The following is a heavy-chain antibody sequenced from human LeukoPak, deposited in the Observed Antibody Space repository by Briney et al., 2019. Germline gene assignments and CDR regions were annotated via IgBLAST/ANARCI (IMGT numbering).Heavy chain of an antibody. D-gene: IGHD3-9*01. Sequence: ASVKVSCKASGYTFTSYDINWVRQATGQGLEWMGWMNPNSGNTGYAQKFQGRVTMTRNTSISTAYMELSSLRSEDTAVYYCARALRYFDWSTDYYYYGMDVWGQGTTVTVSS. CDR1: GYTFTSYD. V-gene: IGHV1-8*01. J-gene: IGHJ6*02. CDR2: MNPNSGNT. CDR3: ARALRYFDWSTDYYYYGMDV.